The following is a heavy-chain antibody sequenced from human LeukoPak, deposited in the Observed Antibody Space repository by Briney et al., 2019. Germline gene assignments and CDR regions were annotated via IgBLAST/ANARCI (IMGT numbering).Heavy chain of an antibody. D-gene: IGHD3-10*01. V-gene: IGHV3-7*01. CDR2: IKQDGSEK. CDR3: VRDSDRVRDY. J-gene: IGHJ4*02. Sequence: GGSLRLSCAASGFTFSTYWMSWVRQAPGKGLEWVANIKQDGSEKSYVDSVKGRFTISRDNAKNSLYLQMNSLSVEDTAVYYCVRDSDRVRDYWGQGTLVTVSS. CDR1: GFTFSTYW.